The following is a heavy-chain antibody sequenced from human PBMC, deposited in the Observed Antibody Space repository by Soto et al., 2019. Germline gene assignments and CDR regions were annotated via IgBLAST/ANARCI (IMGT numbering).Heavy chain of an antibody. Sequence: GGSLRLSCASSGFTFISYWMSWVRQAPGKGLEWVANIKQDGSEKYYVDSVKGRFTISRDNAKNSLYLQMNSLRAEDTAVYYCARDSDGYNGYDYFDYWGQGTLVTVSS. CDR3: ARDSDGYNGYDYFDY. J-gene: IGHJ4*02. D-gene: IGHD3-10*01. CDR1: GFTFISYW. CDR2: IKQDGSEK. V-gene: IGHV3-7*01.